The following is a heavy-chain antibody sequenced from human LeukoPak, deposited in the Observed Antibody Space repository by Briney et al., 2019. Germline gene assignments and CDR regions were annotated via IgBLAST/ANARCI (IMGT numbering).Heavy chain of an antibody. V-gene: IGHV3-30*18. CDR3: AKDQNDSPLYYYGMDV. CDR1: GFTFSSYG. D-gene: IGHD3-22*01. Sequence: SGGSLRLSCAASGFTFSSYGMHWVRQAPGKGLEWVAVIPNDRRNNYYADSVKGRFTISRDNSKNTLYLQMNSLRAEDTALYYCAKDQNDSPLYYYGMDVWGQGTTVTVSS. CDR2: IPNDRRNN. J-gene: IGHJ6*02.